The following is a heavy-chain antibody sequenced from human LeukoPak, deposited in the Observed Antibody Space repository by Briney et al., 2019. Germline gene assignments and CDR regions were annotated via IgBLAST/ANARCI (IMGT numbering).Heavy chain of an antibody. CDR3: ARVANTNYYFDC. Sequence: GGSLRLSCTASGFTFSSYNMNWVRQTPGKGLEWLSYISGSSGTIYYADSVKGRFTISRDNAKNSLDLQMNSLRDEDTALYYCARVANTNYYFDCWGQGTLVTVSS. J-gene: IGHJ4*02. D-gene: IGHD1-7*01. CDR2: ISGSSGTI. CDR1: GFTFSSYN. V-gene: IGHV3-48*02.